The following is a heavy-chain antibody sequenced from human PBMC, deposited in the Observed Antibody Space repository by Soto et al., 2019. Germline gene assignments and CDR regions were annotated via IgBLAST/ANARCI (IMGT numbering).Heavy chain of an antibody. D-gene: IGHD1-1*01. Sequence: SETLSLTCTVSGGSISSGDYYWSWIRQPPGKGLEWIGYIYYSGSTNYNPSLKSRVTISVDKSKNQFSLKLSSVTAADTAVYYCARGNGSVGDAFDIWGQGKMVTVSS. J-gene: IGHJ3*02. V-gene: IGHV4-30-4*01. CDR2: IYYSGST. CDR1: GGSISSGDYY. CDR3: ARGNGSVGDAFDI.